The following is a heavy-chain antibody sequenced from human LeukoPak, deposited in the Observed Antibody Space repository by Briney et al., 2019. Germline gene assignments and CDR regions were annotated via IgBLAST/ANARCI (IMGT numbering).Heavy chain of an antibody. J-gene: IGHJ4*02. D-gene: IGHD2-21*02. CDR2: ISYDGNNK. Sequence: PGRSLRLSCAASGFXFSSYALHWVRQAPGQGLQWVASISYDGNNKYYADSVRGRFTISRDSAKKTLYLQMNSLSTEDTAMYYCARSIVVVTYLAYWGQGTLVTVSS. CDR3: ARSIVVVTYLAY. CDR1: GFXFSSYA. V-gene: IGHV3-30-3*01.